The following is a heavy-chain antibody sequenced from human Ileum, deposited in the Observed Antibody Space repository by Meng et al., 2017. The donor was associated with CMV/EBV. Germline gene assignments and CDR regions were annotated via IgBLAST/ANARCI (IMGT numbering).Heavy chain of an antibody. CDR1: SGSLSGYY. V-gene: IGHV4-34*01. Sequence: QVQLQQGRSGLLKPSETLSLTCAVHSGSLSGYYWSWIRQPPEKRLEWIGEINHSGSTSYNPSLQSRVTISLDTSKNQFSLKLSSVTAADTAVYYCAREQGYGSGSYFQGWFDPWGQGTLVTVSS. CDR3: AREQGYGSGSYFQGWFDP. CDR2: INHSGST. D-gene: IGHD3-10*01. J-gene: IGHJ5*02.